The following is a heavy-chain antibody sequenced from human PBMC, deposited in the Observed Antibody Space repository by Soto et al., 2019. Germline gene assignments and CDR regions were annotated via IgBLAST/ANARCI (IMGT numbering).Heavy chain of an antibody. CDR1: GGSISNYY. CDR2: IHYSGNT. Sequence: SETLSLTCTVSGGSISNYYWSWIRQPPGKGLEWIGYIHYSGNTKYNPSLKSRVTISADTSKNQFSLKLSSLTAADTAVYYCARGHYDFWSGYFATIDYWGQGTLVTVSS. CDR3: ARGHYDFWSGYFATIDY. D-gene: IGHD3-3*01. J-gene: IGHJ4*02. V-gene: IGHV4-59*08.